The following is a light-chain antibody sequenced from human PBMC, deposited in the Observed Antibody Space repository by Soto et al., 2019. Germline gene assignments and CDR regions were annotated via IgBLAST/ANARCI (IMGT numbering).Light chain of an antibody. CDR2: GAS. V-gene: IGKV3-20*01. Sequence: EIVLTQSPGTLSSSPGGRATLSCRASQSVTNNYLAWYQQKPGQAPRLLIYGASTRTTGIPDRFSGSGSGTDFTLTIGRLEPGDFAVYYCLHYGGSPLTFGQGTRLEI. CDR3: LHYGGSPLT. J-gene: IGKJ5*01. CDR1: QSVTNNY.